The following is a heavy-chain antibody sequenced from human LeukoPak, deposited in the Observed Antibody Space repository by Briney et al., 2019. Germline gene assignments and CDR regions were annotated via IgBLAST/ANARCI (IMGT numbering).Heavy chain of an antibody. CDR3: ASLARSTDYGDYLGDAFDI. V-gene: IGHV1-46*01. CDR1: GYRLTSHY. CDR2: INPGGGST. D-gene: IGHD4-17*01. Sequence: GASVKVSCKASGYRLTSHYIHWLRQAPGQGLEWMGIINPGGGSTDYAQKFQGRVTMTRDASTSTVYMELSSLRFEDTAVYYCASLARSTDYGDYLGDAFDIWGQGTMVTVSS. J-gene: IGHJ3*02.